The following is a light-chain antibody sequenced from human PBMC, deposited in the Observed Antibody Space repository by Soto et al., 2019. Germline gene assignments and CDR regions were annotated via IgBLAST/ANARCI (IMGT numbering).Light chain of an antibody. CDR2: KAS. V-gene: IGKV1-5*03. J-gene: IGKJ1*01. CDR1: QTISSW. CDR3: QHYTSYSEA. Sequence: DIKMTQSPATLSGYVGDRVTITCRASQTISSWLAWYQQKPGKAPKLLIYKASTLKSGVPSRFSGSGSGTEFTLTISSLQPDDFATYYCQHYTSYSEAFGQGTKVDNK.